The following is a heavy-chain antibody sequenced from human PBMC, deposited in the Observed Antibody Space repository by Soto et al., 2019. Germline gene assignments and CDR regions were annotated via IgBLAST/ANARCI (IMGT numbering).Heavy chain of an antibody. CDR1: GFTFSSYG. J-gene: IGHJ4*02. CDR3: ARVEMATIDY. CDR2: ISSSSYI. D-gene: IGHD5-12*01. Sequence: GGSLRLSCAASGFTFSSYGMNWVRQAPGKGLEWVSSISSSSYIYYADSVKGRFTISRDNAKNSLYLQMNSLRAEDTAVYYCARVEMATIDYWGQGTLVTVSS. V-gene: IGHV3-21*01.